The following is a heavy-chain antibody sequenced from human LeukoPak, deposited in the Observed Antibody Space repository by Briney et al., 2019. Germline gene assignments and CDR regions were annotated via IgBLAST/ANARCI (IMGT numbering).Heavy chain of an antibody. CDR2: INWNGGST. Sequence: PGGSLRLSCAASGFTFDDYGMSWVRQAPGKGLEWVSGINWNGGSTGYADSVKGRFTISRDNAKNSLYLQMNSLRAEDTAVYYCAKPRTMPFDAFDIWGQGTMVTVSS. J-gene: IGHJ3*02. CDR1: GFTFDDYG. CDR3: AKPRTMPFDAFDI. V-gene: IGHV3-20*04. D-gene: IGHD2-2*01.